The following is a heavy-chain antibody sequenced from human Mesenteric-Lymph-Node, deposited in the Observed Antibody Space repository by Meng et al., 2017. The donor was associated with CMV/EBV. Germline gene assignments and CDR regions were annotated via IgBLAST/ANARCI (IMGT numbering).Heavy chain of an antibody. J-gene: IGHJ6*02. CDR3: ARDRRSTSFPSYYYYGMDV. V-gene: IGHV1-2*02. D-gene: IGHD2-2*01. Sequence: ASVKVSCKASGYTFTGYYMHWVRQAPGQGLEWMGWINPNSGGTNYAQKFQGRVTMTRDTSISTAYMELSRLRSDDTAVYYCARDRRSTSFPSYYYYGMDVWGQGTTVTVSS. CDR1: GYTFTGYY. CDR2: INPNSGGT.